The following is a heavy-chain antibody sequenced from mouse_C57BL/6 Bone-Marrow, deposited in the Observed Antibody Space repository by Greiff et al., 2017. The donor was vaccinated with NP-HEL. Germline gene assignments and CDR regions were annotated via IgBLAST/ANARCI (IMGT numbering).Heavy chain of an antibody. CDR3: ARHGIYYYGSSPYYYAMAY. CDR1: GFTFSSYG. CDR2: ISSGGSYT. D-gene: IGHD1-1*01. Sequence: EVKVVESGGDLVKPGGSLKLSCAASGFTFSSYGMSWVRQTPDKRLEWVATISSGGSYTYYPASVKGRFTISRDHATNTLYLQMSSLKSEYTAMYYCARHGIYYYGSSPYYYAMAYWGHGTSVTVSS. V-gene: IGHV5-6*01. J-gene: IGHJ4*01.